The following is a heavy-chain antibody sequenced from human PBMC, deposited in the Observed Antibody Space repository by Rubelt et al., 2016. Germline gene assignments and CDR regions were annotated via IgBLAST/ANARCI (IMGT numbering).Heavy chain of an antibody. CDR1: GYTFTSYG. J-gene: IGHJ6*02. Sequence: QLQLVQSGAEVKKPGASVKVSCKASGYTFTSYGISWVRQAPGQGLEWMGWINAGNGNTKYSQKFQGRVTITRDTSASTAYMELNSLRAEDTAVYYCAKGLREGPYYYGMDVWGQGTTVTVSS. V-gene: IGHV1-18*01. D-gene: IGHD1-26*01. CDR2: INAGNGNT. CDR3: AKGLREGPYYYGMDV.